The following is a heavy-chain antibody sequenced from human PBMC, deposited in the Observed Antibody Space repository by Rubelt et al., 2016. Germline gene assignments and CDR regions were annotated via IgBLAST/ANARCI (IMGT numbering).Heavy chain of an antibody. D-gene: IGHD3-10*01. J-gene: IGHJ6*02. CDR2: MSYDGDEQ. V-gene: IGHV3-30*04. CDR3: AKDVSRGDYYPYYSYLMDV. CDR1: GFSFNNYA. Sequence: LRLSCAASGFSFNNYAMHWVRQAPDKGLEWVAIMSYDGDEQNYADPVKGRFTVSRDNSKNTLYLQMNSLRGEDTAVYFCAKDVSRGDYYPYYSYLMDVWGHGTRVTVSS.